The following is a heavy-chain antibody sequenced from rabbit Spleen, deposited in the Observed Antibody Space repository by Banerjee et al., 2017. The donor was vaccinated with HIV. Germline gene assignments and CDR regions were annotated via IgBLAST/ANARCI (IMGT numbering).Heavy chain of an antibody. J-gene: IGHJ4*01. CDR3: ARGSGRDFYLL. V-gene: IGHV1S45*01. D-gene: IGHD1-1*01. Sequence: QEQLEESGGDLVKPGASLTLTCTASGFSFSSNYWICWVRQAPGKGLEWIGCIYSGGGPNTAYANWAKGRFTGSKTSSTTVTLQVTSLTAADTATYFCARGSGRDFYLLWGPGTLVTVS. CDR2: IYSGGGPNT. CDR1: GFSFSSNYW.